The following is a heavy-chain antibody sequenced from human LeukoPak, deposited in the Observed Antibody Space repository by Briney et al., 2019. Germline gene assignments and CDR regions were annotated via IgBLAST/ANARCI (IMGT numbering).Heavy chain of an antibody. CDR3: AKGRRFPADFDY. J-gene: IGHJ4*02. CDR1: GFTFNNNA. D-gene: IGHD3-16*01. CDR2: ISGSGGTT. V-gene: IGHV3-23*01. Sequence: TGGSLRLSCAASGFTFNNNAMTWVRQAPGKGLEWVSSISGSGGTTYYADSVKGRFTISRDNSKNTLYLQMNSLRAEDTAVYFCAKGRRFPADFDYWGQGILVTVSS.